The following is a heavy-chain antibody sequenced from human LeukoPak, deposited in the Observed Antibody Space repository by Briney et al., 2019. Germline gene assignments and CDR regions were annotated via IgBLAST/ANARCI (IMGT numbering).Heavy chain of an antibody. V-gene: IGHV3-23*01. CDR3: GKDPNGDYIGAFDM. D-gene: IGHD4-17*01. CDR1: GFTFTNYA. Sequence: TGGSLRLSCAASGFTFTNYAMIWVRQAPGKGLEWVSAISGNGGNTYYADSVKGRFTISRDNSKNTLYLQMNSLRAGDTAVYYCGKDPNGDYIGAFDMWGQGTMVTVS. J-gene: IGHJ3*02. CDR2: ISGNGGNT.